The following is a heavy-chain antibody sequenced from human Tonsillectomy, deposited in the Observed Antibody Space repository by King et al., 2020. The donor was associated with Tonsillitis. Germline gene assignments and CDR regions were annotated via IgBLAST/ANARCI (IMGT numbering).Heavy chain of an antibody. J-gene: IGHJ4*02. CDR1: VFTFINAW. Sequence: VQLVESGGGLVKPGGSLRLSCAASVFTFINAWMNWVRQVPGKGLGWAGRIKSKTDGGTTDYAAPVKGRFTISRDDSKNTLYLQMNSLKTEDTAVYYCTTDGATSGSYYFTILWGQGTLVTVSS. D-gene: IGHD1-26*01. CDR2: IKSKTDGGTT. CDR3: TTDGATSGSYYFTIL. V-gene: IGHV3-15*07.